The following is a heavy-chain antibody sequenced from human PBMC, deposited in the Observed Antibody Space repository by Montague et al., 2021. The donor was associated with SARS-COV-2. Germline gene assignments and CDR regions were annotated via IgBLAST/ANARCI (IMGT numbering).Heavy chain of an antibody. J-gene: IGHJ5*02. D-gene: IGHD4-11*01. CDR1: GFTFSSYA. Sequence: SLRLSCAASGFTFSSYAMHWVRQAPGKGLEWVAVISYDGSNKYYADSVKGRLTISRDNSKNTLYLQMNSLRAEDTAVYYCARGHTGGYSSWFDPWGQGTLVTVSS. V-gene: IGHV3-30-3*01. CDR3: ARGHTGGYSSWFDP. CDR2: ISYDGSNK.